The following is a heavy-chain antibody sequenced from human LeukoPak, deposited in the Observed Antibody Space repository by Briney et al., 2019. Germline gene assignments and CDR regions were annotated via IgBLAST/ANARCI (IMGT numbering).Heavy chain of an antibody. CDR3: TRDIYSSGWYIRSNAFDI. D-gene: IGHD6-19*01. Sequence: GGSLRLSCAASGFTFDDYAMHWVRQAPGKGLEWVSGINWNGGSTGYADSVKGRFTISRDSSKNTLYLQMNSLRAEDTAVYYCTRDIYSSGWYIRSNAFDIWGQGTMVTVSS. J-gene: IGHJ3*02. CDR2: INWNGGST. V-gene: IGHV3-20*04. CDR1: GFTFDDYA.